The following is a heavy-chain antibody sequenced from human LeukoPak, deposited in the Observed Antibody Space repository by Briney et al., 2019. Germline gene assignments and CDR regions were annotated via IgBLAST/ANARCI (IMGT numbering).Heavy chain of an antibody. Sequence: ASVKVSCKASGGTFSSYAISWVRQAPGQGLEWMGGIIPIFGTANYAQQFQGRVTITADESTSTAYMELSSLRSEDTAVYYCARYVRNYYDSSGYYRQDYYFDYWGQGTLVTVS. J-gene: IGHJ4*02. CDR1: GGTFSSYA. CDR3: ARYVRNYYDSSGYYRQDYYFDY. V-gene: IGHV1-69*13. D-gene: IGHD3-22*01. CDR2: IIPIFGTA.